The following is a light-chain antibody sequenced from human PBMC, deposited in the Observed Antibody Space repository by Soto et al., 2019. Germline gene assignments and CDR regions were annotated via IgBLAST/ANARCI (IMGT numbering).Light chain of an antibody. Sequence: DIQMTQSPSSLSAYLGDRVTITCRASQGISNYLAWYQQKPGRLPKLLLFGASTLQSGVPARFSGSGSGTLFTLTINGLLPEDVATYYCQKYDRAPFTFGPATKVVFK. CDR1: QGISNY. V-gene: IGKV1-27*01. CDR2: GAS. CDR3: QKYDRAPFT. J-gene: IGKJ3*01.